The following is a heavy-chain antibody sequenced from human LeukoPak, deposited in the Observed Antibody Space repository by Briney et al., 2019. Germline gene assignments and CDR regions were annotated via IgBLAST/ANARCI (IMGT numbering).Heavy chain of an antibody. Sequence: PGGSLRLSCAASGFSVSANYMTWLPQAPGKGLDCLSLIYTSGSTFYADSVRGRFTIPRDNSENTLYLDMNSLTAGDTAIYYCVKAHDSDSSFAYWGQGTLVTVSS. CDR1: GFSVSANY. J-gene: IGHJ4*02. CDR2: IYTSGST. CDR3: VKAHDSDSSFAY. D-gene: IGHD3-22*01. V-gene: IGHV3-53*01.